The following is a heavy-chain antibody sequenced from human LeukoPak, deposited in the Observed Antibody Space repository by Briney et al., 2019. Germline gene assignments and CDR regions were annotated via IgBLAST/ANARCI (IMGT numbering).Heavy chain of an antibody. J-gene: IGHJ6*02. CDR3: ARGGALGMDV. D-gene: IGHD1-26*01. Sequence: GGSLRLSYAASGFTFSDYYMTWIRQAPGKGLEWVSYISGVASDIYYGDSVKGRFTISRDNAKNSVYLQMNSLRAEDTAVYYCARGGALGMDVWGQGTTVTVSS. CDR2: ISGVASDI. V-gene: IGHV3-11*01. CDR1: GFTFSDYY.